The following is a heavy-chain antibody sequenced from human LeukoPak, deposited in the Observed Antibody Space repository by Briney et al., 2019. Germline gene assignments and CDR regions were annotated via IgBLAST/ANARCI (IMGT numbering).Heavy chain of an antibody. Sequence: GGSLSFSCAASTFTFSDYYLSWIGQGPGQGLVWVSYISSSGSTIYYADSVKGRFTISRDNAKNPLYLQMNSLRAEDTAVYYCARASLGYCSSTSCYTSEDYWGQGTLVTVSS. CDR3: ARASLGYCSSTSCYTSEDY. J-gene: IGHJ4*02. V-gene: IGHV3-11*04. CDR2: ISSSGSTI. D-gene: IGHD2-2*02. CDR1: TFTFSDYY.